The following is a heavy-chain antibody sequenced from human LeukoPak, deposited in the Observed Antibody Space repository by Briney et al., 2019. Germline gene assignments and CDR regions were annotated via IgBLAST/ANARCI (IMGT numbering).Heavy chain of an antibody. V-gene: IGHV1-69*05. Sequence: GASVKVSCKASGGTFSSYAISWVRQAPGQGLEWMGGIIPIFGTANYAQKFQGRVTITTDESTSTAYMELSSLGSEDTAVYYCARGVGDIVVVPAATPWYFDLWGRGTLVTVSS. CDR1: GGTFSSYA. CDR2: IIPIFGTA. D-gene: IGHD2-2*01. CDR3: ARGVGDIVVVPAATPWYFDL. J-gene: IGHJ2*01.